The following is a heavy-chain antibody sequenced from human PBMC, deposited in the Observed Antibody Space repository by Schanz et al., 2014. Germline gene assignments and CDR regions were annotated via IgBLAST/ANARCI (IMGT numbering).Heavy chain of an antibody. CDR3: AKDSTHIDIVLVPTAIDY. D-gene: IGHD2-2*01. CDR1: GFTFSSYS. CDR2: MSYDGSIK. J-gene: IGHJ4*02. Sequence: VQLVEPGGGLVKPGGSLRLSCAASGFTFSSYSMNWVRQAPGKGLEWVAAMSYDGSIKYYGDSVKGRFTISRDNSKNTLYLHMSTLSSEDTAVYYCAKDSTHIDIVLVPTAIDYWGQGTLVTVSS. V-gene: IGHV3-30*18.